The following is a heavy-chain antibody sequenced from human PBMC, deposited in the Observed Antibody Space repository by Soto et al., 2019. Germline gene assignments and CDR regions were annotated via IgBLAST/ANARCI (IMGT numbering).Heavy chain of an antibody. V-gene: IGHV4-4*02. D-gene: IGHD2-15*01. CDR3: VRDSRTGCSSINCYMH. J-gene: IGHJ4*02. CDR1: GDSLTNNHW. CDR2: IWHTGRP. Sequence: QLQLRESGPGLVQPSGTLSLTCDVSGDSLTNNHWWSWVRQAPGKGLEWIGEIWHTGRPNYNPSLKNRGAISIDKSKNQFSLKLSSVTAADTAVYYCVRDSRTGCSSINCYMHWGQGALVTVSS.